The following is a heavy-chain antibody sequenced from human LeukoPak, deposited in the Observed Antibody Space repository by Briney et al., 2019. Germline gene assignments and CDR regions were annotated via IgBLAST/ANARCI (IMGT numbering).Heavy chain of an antibody. CDR1: GGSISSYY. D-gene: IGHD3-22*01. CDR3: ARERDYYDSSGSDY. CDR2: IYYSGST. J-gene: IGHJ4*02. V-gene: IGHV4-59*01. Sequence: SETLSLTCTVSGGSISSYYWSWIRQPPGKGLEWIGYIYYSGSTNYNPSLKSRVTISVDTSKNQFSLKLSSVTAADTAVYYCARERDYYDSSGSDYWGQGTLVTVSS.